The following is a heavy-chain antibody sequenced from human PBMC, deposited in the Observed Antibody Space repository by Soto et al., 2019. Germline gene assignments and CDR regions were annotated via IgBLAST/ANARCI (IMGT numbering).Heavy chain of an antibody. V-gene: IGHV3-23*01. CDR3: AKVAARGYSSGWYPRKQEYFQH. CDR1: GFTFSSYA. Sequence: GGSLRLSCAASGFTFSSYAMSWVRQAPGKGLEWVSAISGSGGSTYYADSVKGRFTISRDNSKNTLYLQMNSLRAEDTAVYYCAKVAARGYSSGWYPRKQEYFQHWGQGTLVTVSS. D-gene: IGHD6-19*01. CDR2: ISGSGGST. J-gene: IGHJ1*01.